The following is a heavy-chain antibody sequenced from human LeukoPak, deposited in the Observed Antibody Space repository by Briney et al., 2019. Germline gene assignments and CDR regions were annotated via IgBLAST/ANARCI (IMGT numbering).Heavy chain of an antibody. D-gene: IGHD4-17*01. CDR1: GYTFTGYY. J-gene: IGHJ4*02. CDR3: ARGNDSGDYDY. V-gene: IGHV1-2*02. CDR2: INPNSGGT. Sequence: ASVKVSCKASGYTFTGYYMHWVRQAPGQGLEWMGWINPNSGGTNYAQKFLGRVTMTRETSISTAYMELGRLRSDDTAVYYCARGNDSGDYDYWGQGTLVTVSS.